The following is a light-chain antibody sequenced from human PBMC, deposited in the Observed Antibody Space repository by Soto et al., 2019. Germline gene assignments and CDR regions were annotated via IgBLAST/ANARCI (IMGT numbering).Light chain of an antibody. V-gene: IGLV1-44*01. CDR3: AAWDDSLTGSWV. CDR1: SSNIGNNP. J-gene: IGLJ3*02. CDR2: SNN. Sequence: QPVLTQPPSASGTPGQRVTISCSGSSSNIGNNPVNWYQQLPGTAPKLLIYSNNHRPSGVPDRFSGSKSGTSASLAISGLQSEDEADYYCAAWDDSLTGSWVFGGGTKLTVL.